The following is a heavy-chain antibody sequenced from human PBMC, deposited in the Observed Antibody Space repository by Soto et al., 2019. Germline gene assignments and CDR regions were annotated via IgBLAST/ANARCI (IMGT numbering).Heavy chain of an antibody. V-gene: IGHV1-18*04. CDR1: GYTFTSYG. J-gene: IGHJ6*03. CDR2: ISSYNGNT. Sequence: QVQIVQSGAEEKKPGSSVKVSCKASGYTFTSYGISWVRQAPGQWLEWMGWISSYNGNTNYAQKVQARVTTTTDTSTSTAXXXLRSLRSDDTAVXXXXXDXDVTMVRGGETHFWGKGTTVTVTS. D-gene: IGHD3-10*01. CDR3: XXDXDVTMVRGGETHF.